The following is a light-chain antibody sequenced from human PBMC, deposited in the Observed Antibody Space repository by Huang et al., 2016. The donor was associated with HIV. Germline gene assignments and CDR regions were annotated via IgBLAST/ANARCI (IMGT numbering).Light chain of an antibody. CDR2: ETS. CDR3: QQYDKWPPGLT. Sequence: EIMMTQSPATLSVSPGGRATLSCRASHNVRNNLAWYQQETGQAPRLLIYETSTRASGIPARFSVSGSATDFTLTISGLQSEDFAIYYCQQYDKWPPGLTFGGGTKVEI. V-gene: IGKV3D-15*01. CDR1: HNVRNN. J-gene: IGKJ4*01.